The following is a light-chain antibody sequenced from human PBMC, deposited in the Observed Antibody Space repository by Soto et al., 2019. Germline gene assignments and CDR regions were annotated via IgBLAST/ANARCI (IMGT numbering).Light chain of an antibody. CDR2: TAS. CDR1: QDIGNW. CDR3: QQYKSYPIT. J-gene: IGKJ5*01. Sequence: DVQMTQSPSSLSASVGDRVTITCRASQDIGNWLAWFQQKPGKAPKSLIYTASNLHSGVPSRFSGSGSGTDFTLTISGLQSEDFATYYCQQYKSYPITLGQGTRLEIK. V-gene: IGKV1D-16*01.